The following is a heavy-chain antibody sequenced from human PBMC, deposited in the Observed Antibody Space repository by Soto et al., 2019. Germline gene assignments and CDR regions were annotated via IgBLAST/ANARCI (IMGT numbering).Heavy chain of an antibody. D-gene: IGHD6-6*01. Sequence: SETLSLTCAVYGGSFSGYYWSWIRQPPGKGLEWIGEINHSGSTNYNPSLKSRVTISVDTSKNQFSLKLSSVTAADTAVYYCAMAYSSSYYYYGMDVWGQGTTVT. J-gene: IGHJ6*02. CDR3: AMAYSSSYYYYGMDV. V-gene: IGHV4-34*01. CDR2: INHSGST. CDR1: GGSFSGYY.